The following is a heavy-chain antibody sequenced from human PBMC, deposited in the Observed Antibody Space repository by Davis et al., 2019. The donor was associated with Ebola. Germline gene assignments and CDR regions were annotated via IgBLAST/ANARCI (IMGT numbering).Heavy chain of an antibody. Sequence: GESLKISCAASGFTFTNYVMSWLRQAPGKGLEWVSAISGSGGRTYYADSVKGRFGISRDNSKNTLYLQMNSLRAEDTAVYYCAKAGYCSGGSCYFSAFDPWGQGTLVTVSS. CDR2: ISGSGGRT. V-gene: IGHV3-23*01. D-gene: IGHD2-15*01. CDR3: AKAGYCSGGSCYFSAFDP. J-gene: IGHJ5*02. CDR1: GFTFTNYV.